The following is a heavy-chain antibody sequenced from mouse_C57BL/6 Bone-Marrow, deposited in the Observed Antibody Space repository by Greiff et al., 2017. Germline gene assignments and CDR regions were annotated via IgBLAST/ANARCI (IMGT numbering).Heavy chain of an antibody. V-gene: IGHV1-19*01. CDR1: GYTFTDYY. CDR3: ASDDSFAY. CDR2: INPYNGGT. Sequence: VQLKESGPVLVKPGASVKMSCKASGYTFTDYYMNWVKQSHGKSLEWIGVINPYNGGTSYNQKFKGKATLTVDKPSSTAYMELNSLTSEDSAVYYCASDDSFAYWGQGTLVTVSA. J-gene: IGHJ3*01.